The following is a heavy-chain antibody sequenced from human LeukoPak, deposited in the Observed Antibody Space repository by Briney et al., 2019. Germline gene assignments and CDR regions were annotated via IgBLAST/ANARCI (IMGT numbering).Heavy chain of an antibody. D-gene: IGHD3-16*02. CDR2: IYPHDSNI. J-gene: IGHJ4*02. V-gene: IGHV5-51*01. CDR3: ARMIGLGEVSPYFDY. CDR1: GYSFTNYW. Sequence: GESLKISCKGSGYSFTNYWIGWVRQMPGKGLEWMGIIYPHDSNIKYSPPFQGQVTISADRSISTAYLQWSSLKASDTAMYYCARMIGLGEVSPYFDYWGQGTLVTVSS.